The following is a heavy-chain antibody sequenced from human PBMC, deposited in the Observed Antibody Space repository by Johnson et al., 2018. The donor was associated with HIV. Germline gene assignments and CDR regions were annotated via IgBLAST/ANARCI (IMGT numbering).Heavy chain of an antibody. CDR1: GFTVSSNY. J-gene: IGHJ3*02. D-gene: IGHD5-18*01. CDR3: ARDGRDLVTRGSFDI. CDR2: IYSGGST. Sequence: EKLVESGGGLIQPGGSLRLSCAASGFTVSSNYMSWVRQAPGKGLEWVSVIYSGGSTYYADSVKGRFTISRDNSKNTLNLQMNSLRPEDTAVYYCARDGRDLVTRGSFDIWGQGTMVTVYS. V-gene: IGHV3-66*03.